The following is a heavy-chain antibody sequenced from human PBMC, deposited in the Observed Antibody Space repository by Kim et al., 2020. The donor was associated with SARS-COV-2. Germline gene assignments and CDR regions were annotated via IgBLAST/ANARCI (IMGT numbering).Heavy chain of an antibody. V-gene: IGHV1-46*03. CDR1: GYTFTSSH. Sequence: AVKVSCKASGYTFTSSHIQWVRQAPGQGLEWMGVINPSGGSTTYAQQLQGRVIMTRDTSTGTVYMELSSLRSEDTALYYCARGTWGGGGWGYGSGQYNRFDPWGQGTLVTVSS. J-gene: IGHJ5*02. D-gene: IGHD3-10*01. CDR2: INPSGGST. CDR3: ARGTWGGGGWGYGSGQYNRFDP.